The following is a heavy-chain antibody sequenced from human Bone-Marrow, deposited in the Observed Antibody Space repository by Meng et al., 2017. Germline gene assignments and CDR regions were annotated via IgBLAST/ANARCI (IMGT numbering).Heavy chain of an antibody. Sequence: GESLKISCAASGFSVSHNYMSWVRQAPGKGLEWVSVIDSGGNTYYAGTVKGRFTISRDNSKRTMFLHINSLRPEDTAVYYCARSPIDRYDLSALPLDYWGQGTLVTVSS. V-gene: IGHV3-66*02. D-gene: IGHD3-22*01. CDR3: ARSPIDRYDLSALPLDY. CDR2: IDSGGNT. CDR1: GFSVSHNY. J-gene: IGHJ4*02.